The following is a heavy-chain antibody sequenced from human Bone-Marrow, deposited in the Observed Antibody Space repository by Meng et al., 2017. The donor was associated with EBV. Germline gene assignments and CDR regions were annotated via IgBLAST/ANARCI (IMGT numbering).Heavy chain of an antibody. CDR1: GGTFSSYA. V-gene: IGHV1-69*01. CDR2: IIPIFGTA. D-gene: IGHD1-26*01. J-gene: IGHJ4*02. CDR3: ARKKVGAYPFDY. Sequence: QVQLVQSGAEVKKPXXXXXVSCKAPGGTFSSYAISWVRQAPGQGLEWMGGIIPIFGTANYAQKFQGRVTITADESTSTAYMELSSLRSEDTAMYYCARKKVGAYPFDYWGQGTLVTVSS.